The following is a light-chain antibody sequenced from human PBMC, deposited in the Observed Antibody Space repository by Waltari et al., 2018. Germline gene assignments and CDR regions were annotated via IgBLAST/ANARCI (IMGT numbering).Light chain of an antibody. J-gene: IGKJ4*01. CDR1: QDISRY. CDR3: QQLKTYPLT. Sequence: DIQLTQSPSFLSASVGDRVTITCRASQDISRYLAWYQQKPGKAPKILIHAASSLQSGVPARFSGSGSGTEFTLTISSLQPEDSATYYCQQLKTYPLTFGGGTKVEI. CDR2: AAS. V-gene: IGKV1-9*01.